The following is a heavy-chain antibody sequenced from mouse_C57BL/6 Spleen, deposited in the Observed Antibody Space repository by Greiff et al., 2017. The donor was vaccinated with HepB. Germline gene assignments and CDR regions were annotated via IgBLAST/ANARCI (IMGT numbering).Heavy chain of an antibody. CDR2: IDPSDSYT. D-gene: IGHD1-1*01. J-gene: IGHJ2*01. Sequence: QVQLQQPGAELVMPGASVKLFCKASGYTFTSYWMHWVKQRPGQGLEWIGEIDPSDSYTNYNQKFKGKSTLTVDKSSSTAYMQLSSLTSEDSAVYYCARSGGSSYPYYFDYWGQGTTLTVSS. CDR1: GYTFTSYW. V-gene: IGHV1-69*01. CDR3: ARSGGSSYPYYFDY.